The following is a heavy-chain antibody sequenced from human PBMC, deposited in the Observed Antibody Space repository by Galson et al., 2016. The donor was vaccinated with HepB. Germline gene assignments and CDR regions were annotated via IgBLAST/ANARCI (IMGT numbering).Heavy chain of an antibody. CDR1: GYTFTSYA. J-gene: IGHJ1*01. CDR2: INAGNGNT. V-gene: IGHV1-3*01. D-gene: IGHD6-13*01. CDR3: ARGEAAAVEYFQH. Sequence: SGYTFTSYAMHWVRQAPGQRLEWMGWINAGNGNTKYSQKFQGRVTITRDTSASTAYMELSSLRSEDTAVYYCARGEAAAVEYFQHWGQGTLVTVSS.